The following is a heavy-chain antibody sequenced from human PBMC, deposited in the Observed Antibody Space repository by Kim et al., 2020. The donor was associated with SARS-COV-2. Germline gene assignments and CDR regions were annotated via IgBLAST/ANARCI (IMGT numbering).Heavy chain of an antibody. CDR3: ARGFLGYCSSTSCYSDDY. D-gene: IGHD2-2*01. J-gene: IGHJ4*02. CDR1: GDSVSSNSAA. V-gene: IGHV6-1*01. Sequence: QTLSLTCAISGDSVSSNSAAWNWIRQSPSRGLEWLGRTYYRSKWYNDYAVSVKSRITINPDTSKNQFSLQLNSVTPEDTAVYYCARGFLGYCSSTSCYSDDYWGQGTLVTVSS. CDR2: TYYRSKWYN.